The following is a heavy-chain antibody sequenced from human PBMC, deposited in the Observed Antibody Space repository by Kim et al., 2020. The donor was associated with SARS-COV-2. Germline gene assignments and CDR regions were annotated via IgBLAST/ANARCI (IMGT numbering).Heavy chain of an antibody. D-gene: IGHD3-10*01. V-gene: IGHV3-30*04. J-gene: IGHJ6*02. CDR3: ARGEGFGELFSQFSIKPGYYGMDV. CDR2: ISYDGSNK. CDR1: GFTFSSYA. Sequence: GGSLRLSCAASGFTFSSYAMHWVRQAPGKGLEWVAVISYDGSNKYYADSVKGRFTISRDNSKNTLYLQMNSLRAEDTAVYYCARGEGFGELFSQFSIKPGYYGMDVWGQGTTVTVSS.